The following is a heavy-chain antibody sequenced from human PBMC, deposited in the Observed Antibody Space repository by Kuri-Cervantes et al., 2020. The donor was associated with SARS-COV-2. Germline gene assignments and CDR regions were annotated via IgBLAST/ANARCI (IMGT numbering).Heavy chain of an antibody. CDR3: ARRDFGSESYYLDY. J-gene: IGHJ4*02. V-gene: IGHV5-51*01. CDR1: GYSFTTYW. CDR2: IYPGDSDT. Sequence: GESLKISCKGSGYSFTTYWIGWVRQMPGKGLEWMGIIYPGDSDTRHSPSFQGQVTISADKSISTAYLRWSSLKASDTAMYYCARRDFGSESYYLDYWGQGTLVTVSS. D-gene: IGHD3-10*01.